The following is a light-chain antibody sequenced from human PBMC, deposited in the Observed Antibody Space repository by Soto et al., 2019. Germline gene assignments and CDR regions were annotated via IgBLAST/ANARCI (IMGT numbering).Light chain of an antibody. Sequence: ETVMTQSPPTLSVSPGERDTLSCRASQSVSSKLAWYQQRPGQAPRLLIFGASTRATGIPARFSGSGSGTEFTLTISSLQSEDSAVYYCQQYNNWPPYTFGPGTKVDIK. J-gene: IGKJ3*01. V-gene: IGKV3-15*01. CDR3: QQYNNWPPYT. CDR1: QSVSSK. CDR2: GAS.